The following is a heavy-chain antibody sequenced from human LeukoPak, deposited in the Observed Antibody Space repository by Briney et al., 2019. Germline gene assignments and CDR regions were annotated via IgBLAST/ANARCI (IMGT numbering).Heavy chain of an antibody. V-gene: IGHV4-4*09. D-gene: IGHD1-26*01. J-gene: IGHJ4*02. CDR1: SGSISSYY. CDR3: ARHEGGSGVFDY. Sequence: SETLSLTCTVSSGSISSYYWSWIRQPPGKGLEWIGYIYTSGSTNYNPSLKSRVTISVDTSKNQFSLRLSSVTAADTAVYYWARHEGGSGVFDYWGQGTLVTVSS. CDR2: IYTSGST.